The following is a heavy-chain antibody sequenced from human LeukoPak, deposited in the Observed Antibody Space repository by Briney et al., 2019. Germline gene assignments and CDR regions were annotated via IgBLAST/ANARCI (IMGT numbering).Heavy chain of an antibody. CDR3: ASSSSDYTQTGFDY. Sequence: SETLSLTCTVSGASISGYYWSWIRQPAGKGLEWIGRIYITGSTNYNPSLKSRVTMSLDTSKNQFSLKLSSVTAADTAVYYCASSSSDYTQTGFDYWGQGTLVTVSS. CDR2: IYITGST. CDR1: GASISGYY. V-gene: IGHV4-4*07. D-gene: IGHD3-22*01. J-gene: IGHJ4*02.